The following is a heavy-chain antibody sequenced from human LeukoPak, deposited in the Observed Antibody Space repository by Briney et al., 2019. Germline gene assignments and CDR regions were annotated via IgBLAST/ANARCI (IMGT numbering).Heavy chain of an antibody. CDR1: GFTFSSCA. Sequence: PGRSLRLSCAASGFTFSSCAMHWVRQAPGKGLEWVAVISYDGSNKYYADSVKGRFTISRDNSKNTLYLQMNSLRAEDTAVYYCARERLEDYYYGMDVWGQGTTVTVSS. D-gene: IGHD3-22*01. J-gene: IGHJ6*02. CDR3: ARERLEDYYYGMDV. CDR2: ISYDGSNK. V-gene: IGHV3-30-3*01.